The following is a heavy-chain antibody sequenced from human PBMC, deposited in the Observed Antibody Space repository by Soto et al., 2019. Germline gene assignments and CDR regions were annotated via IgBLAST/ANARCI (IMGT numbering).Heavy chain of an antibody. CDR3: ANPSGYYFGLGSHDEASDM. D-gene: IGHD3-10*01. CDR2: ISKDGSKK. CDR1: GFMFSGFG. V-gene: IGHV3-30*18. Sequence: GGSLRLSCAASGFMFSGFGMHWVRQAPGKGLQWVAGISKDGSKKYYADSVKGRFTISRDNSKKMLYLQMNSLRAEDTAVYYCANPSGYYFGLGSHDEASDMWGQGTGVTVSS. J-gene: IGHJ3*02.